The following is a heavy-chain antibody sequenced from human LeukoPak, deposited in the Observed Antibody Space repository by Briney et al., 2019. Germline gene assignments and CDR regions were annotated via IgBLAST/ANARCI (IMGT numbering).Heavy chain of an antibody. J-gene: IGHJ4*02. CDR2: IRSKTNNYAT. V-gene: IGHV3-73*01. CDR1: GCTFSGSA. D-gene: IGHD6-19*01. CDR3: ARSGIAVAGTKFVPFDY. Sequence: PGGSLRLSCAASGCTFSGSAMHWVRQWVGRIRSKTNNYATAHAASVKGRLTISRDDSKNTAFLQMNSLKTQDTAVYYCARSGIAVAGTKFVPFDYWGQGTLVTVSS.